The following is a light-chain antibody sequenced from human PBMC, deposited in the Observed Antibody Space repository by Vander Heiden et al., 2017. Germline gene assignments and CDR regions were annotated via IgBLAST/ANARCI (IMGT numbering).Light chain of an antibody. CDR2: DDS. Sequence: SYVLTQAPSVSVAPGQTSGITCGGHNIGPKSVNWYQENPGQAPVLVVYDDSDRPSGIPERFSGSNSGNTATLTISRVEAGDEADYYCQVWDSSSDHWVFGGGTKLSVL. V-gene: IGLV3-21*02. CDR1: NIGPKS. J-gene: IGLJ3*02. CDR3: QVWDSSSDHWV.